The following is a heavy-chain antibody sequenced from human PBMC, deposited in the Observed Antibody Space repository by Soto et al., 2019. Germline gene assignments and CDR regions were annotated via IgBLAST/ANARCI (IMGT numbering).Heavy chain of an antibody. CDR2: ISGSGFST. CDR3: AQDPGDYPSDDFDY. D-gene: IGHD4-17*01. V-gene: IGHV3-23*01. CDR1: GFTFSTYA. J-gene: IGHJ4*02. Sequence: EGQLLDSGGGVVQPGGSLRLSCAASGFTFSTYAMNWVRQAPGKGLELVSAISGSGFSTYYAVSVQGRVTVSRYTSKIALFLPMRSLRAADTAGYYCAQDPGDYPSDDFDYWGQGTLVTVSS.